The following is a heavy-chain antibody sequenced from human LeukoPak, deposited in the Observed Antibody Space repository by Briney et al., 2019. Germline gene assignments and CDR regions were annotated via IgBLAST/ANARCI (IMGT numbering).Heavy chain of an antibody. D-gene: IGHD3-10*01. CDR2: INHSGST. J-gene: IGHJ5*02. Sequence: SETLSLTCAVYGVSFSGYYWSWIRQPPGKGLEWIGEINHSGSTNYNPSLKSRVTISVDTSKNQFSLKLTSVTAADTAVYYCARGHDYYGSGRQSWFDPWGQGTLVTVSS. V-gene: IGHV4-34*01. CDR3: ARGHDYYGSGRQSWFDP. CDR1: GVSFSGYY.